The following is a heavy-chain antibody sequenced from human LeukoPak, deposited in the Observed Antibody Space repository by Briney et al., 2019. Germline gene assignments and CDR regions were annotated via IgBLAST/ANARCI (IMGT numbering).Heavy chain of an antibody. J-gene: IGHJ5*02. CDR1: GFTFSSYS. Sequence: GGSLRLSCAASGFTFSSYSMNWVRQAPGKGLEWVSYISSSSSTIYYADSVKGRFTISRDNSKNTLYLQMNSLRAEDTAVYYCARGMYGDYAYWFDPWGQGTLVTVSS. D-gene: IGHD4-17*01. V-gene: IGHV3-48*01. CDR2: ISSSSSTI. CDR3: ARGMYGDYAYWFDP.